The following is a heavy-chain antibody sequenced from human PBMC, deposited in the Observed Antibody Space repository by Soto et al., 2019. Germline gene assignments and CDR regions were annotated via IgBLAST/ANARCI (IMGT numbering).Heavy chain of an antibody. Sequence: PSETLSLTCTVSGGSISSSSYYWGWIRQPPGKGLEWIGSIYYSGSTYYNPSLKSRVTKSVDTSKNQFSLKLSSVTAADTAVYYCARRYGGNLDYWGQGTLVTVSS. CDR3: ARRYGGNLDY. CDR1: GGSISSSSYY. J-gene: IGHJ4*02. CDR2: IYYSGST. V-gene: IGHV4-39*07. D-gene: IGHD1-26*01.